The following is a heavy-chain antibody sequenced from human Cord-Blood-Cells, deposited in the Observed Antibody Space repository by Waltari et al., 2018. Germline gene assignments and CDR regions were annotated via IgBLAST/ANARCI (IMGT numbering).Heavy chain of an antibody. J-gene: IGHJ4*02. CDR2: INHSGST. Sequence: QVQLQQWGAGLLKPSETLSLTFAVYGGSFSGYYWSWIRQPPGKGLEWIGEINHSGSTNYNPSLKSRVTISVATSRNQFSLKLSSVTAADTAVYYCASSIAARLFDYWGQGTLVTVSS. V-gene: IGHV4-34*01. D-gene: IGHD6-6*01. CDR3: ASSIAARLFDY. CDR1: GGSFSGYY.